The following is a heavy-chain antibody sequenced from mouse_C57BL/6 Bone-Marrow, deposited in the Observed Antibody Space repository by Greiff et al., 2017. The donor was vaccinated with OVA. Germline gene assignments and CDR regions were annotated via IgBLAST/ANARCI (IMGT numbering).Heavy chain of an antibody. J-gene: IGHJ4*01. CDR2: IHPNSGST. Sequence: QVQLQQPGAELVKPGASVTLSCKASGYTFTSYWMHWVKQRPGQGLEWIGMIHPNSGSTNYNEKFKSKATLTVDKSSSTAYMQLSSLTSEDSAVYYCARERGYGNSPYAMDYWGQGTSVTVSS. D-gene: IGHD2-1*01. CDR1: GYTFTSYW. CDR3: ARERGYGNSPYAMDY. V-gene: IGHV1-64*01.